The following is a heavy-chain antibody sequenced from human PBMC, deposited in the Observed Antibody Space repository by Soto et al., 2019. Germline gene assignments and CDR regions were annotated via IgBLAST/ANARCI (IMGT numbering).Heavy chain of an antibody. D-gene: IGHD3-22*01. CDR2: IRSKANSYAT. V-gene: IGHV3-73*01. J-gene: IGHJ4*02. CDR1: GFTFSGSA. CDR3: TRDLLYYYDSSGYGSDY. Sequence: PGGSLRLSCAASGFTFSGSAMHWVRQASGKGLEWVGRIRSKANSYATAYAASVKGRFTISRDDSKNTVYLQMNSLKTEDTAVYYCTRDLLYYYDSSGYGSDYWGQGTLVTAPQ.